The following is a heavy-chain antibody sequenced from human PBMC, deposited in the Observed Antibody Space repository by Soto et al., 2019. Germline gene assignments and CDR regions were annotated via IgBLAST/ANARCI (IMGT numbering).Heavy chain of an antibody. CDR2: ISWNSGSI. CDR1: GFTFDDYA. CDR3: SSPTLGY. D-gene: IGHD6-13*01. V-gene: IGHV3-9*01. Sequence: EVQLVESGGGLVQPGRSLRLSCAASGFTFDDYAMHWVRQAPGKGLEWVSGISWNSGSIGYADSVKGRFTISRDNAKNSLYLQMNSLRAEDTALYYCSSPTLGYWGQGTLVTVSS. J-gene: IGHJ4*02.